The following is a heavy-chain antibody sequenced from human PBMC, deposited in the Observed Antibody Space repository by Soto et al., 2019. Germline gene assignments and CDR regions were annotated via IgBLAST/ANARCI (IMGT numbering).Heavy chain of an antibody. CDR1: GGSISSGGYY. Sequence: PSETLSLTCTVSGGSISSGGYYWSWIRQHPGKGLEWIGYIYYSGSTYYNPSLKSRVTISVDTSKNQFSLKLSSVTAADTAVYYCAGFGTAMARFDYWGQGTLVTVSS. CDR3: AGFGTAMARFDY. J-gene: IGHJ4*02. D-gene: IGHD5-18*01. CDR2: IYYSGST. V-gene: IGHV4-31*03.